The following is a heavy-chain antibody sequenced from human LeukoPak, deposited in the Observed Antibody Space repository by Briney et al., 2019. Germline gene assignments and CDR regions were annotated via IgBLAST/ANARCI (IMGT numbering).Heavy chain of an antibody. Sequence: PSETLSLTCAVYGGSFSGYSWNWVRQPPGKGLEWLGEVNHSGTPNYNPSLKSRVTISVDTSKNQFSLKLSSVTAADTAVYYCARHLGGSGSHDAFDIWGQGTMVTVSS. CDR1: GGSFSGYS. D-gene: IGHD3-10*01. V-gene: IGHV4-34*01. CDR3: ARHLGGSGSHDAFDI. J-gene: IGHJ3*02. CDR2: VNHSGTP.